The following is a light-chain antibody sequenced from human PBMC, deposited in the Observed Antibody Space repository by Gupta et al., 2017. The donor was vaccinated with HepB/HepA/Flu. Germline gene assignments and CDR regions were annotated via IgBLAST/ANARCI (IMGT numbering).Light chain of an antibody. CDR2: DAS. V-gene: IGKV3-11*01. CDR1: QSVSSY. CDR3: QQRSNWLLT. J-gene: IGKJ5*01. Sequence: ESVSTESPATLSLSPGERATLSCRASQSVSSYLAWYQQKPGQTPRLLIYDASNRATGIPARFSGSGSGTDFTLTISSLEPEDFAVYYCQQRSNWLLTFGQGTQVEIK.